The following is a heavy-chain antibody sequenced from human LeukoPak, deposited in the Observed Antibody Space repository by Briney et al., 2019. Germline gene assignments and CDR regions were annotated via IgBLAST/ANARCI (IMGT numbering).Heavy chain of an antibody. CDR1: GFTFTNYD. D-gene: IGHD6-13*01. V-gene: IGHV3-13*01. Sequence: GGSLSLSCAASGFTFTNYDMHWVRQAAGKGLEWSPPIGTAGDTYYPGSVKGRFTISRENAKNSLYLQMNSLSAGDTAVYYCASSPAYSSSWYAIDNWGQGTLVTVSS. CDR2: IGTAGDT. J-gene: IGHJ4*02. CDR3: ASSPAYSSSWYAIDN.